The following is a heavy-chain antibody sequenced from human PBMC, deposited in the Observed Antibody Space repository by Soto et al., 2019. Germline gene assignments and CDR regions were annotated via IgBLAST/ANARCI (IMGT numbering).Heavy chain of an antibody. D-gene: IGHD3-3*01. V-gene: IGHV4-31*03. J-gene: IGHJ4*02. CDR1: GASITSGGYY. CDR2: IYYSGST. Sequence: SETLSLTCTVSGASITSGGYYWSWIRQHPGKGLEWIGYIYYSGSTYYNPSLQSRVTISVDTSKNQFSLKLTSVTAADTAVYFCARGGETYYDFWSGFSPIDYWGQGALVTVSS. CDR3: ARGGETYYDFWSGFSPIDY.